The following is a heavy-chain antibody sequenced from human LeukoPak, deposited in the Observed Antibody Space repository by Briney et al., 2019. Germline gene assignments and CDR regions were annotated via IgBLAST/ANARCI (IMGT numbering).Heavy chain of an antibody. V-gene: IGHV1-2*04. CDR1: GNPFTGYY. CDR2: INPKSGGT. Sequence: ASVRVSCKASGNPFTGYYLHWVRQAPGHGLEWMGWINPKSGGTKYAQKFQAWVTMTRDTSIDTAYMDLSSLKSDDTAVYYCARGLWFGDLEDALHIWGQGTKVTVSS. CDR3: ARGLWFGDLEDALHI. J-gene: IGHJ3*02. D-gene: IGHD3-10*01.